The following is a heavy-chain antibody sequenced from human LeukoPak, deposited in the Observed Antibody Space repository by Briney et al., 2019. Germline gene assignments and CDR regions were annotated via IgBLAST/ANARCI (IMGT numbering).Heavy chain of an antibody. D-gene: IGHD4-11*01. J-gene: IGHJ5*02. Sequence: SVKVSCKASGGTFSSYTISWVRQAPGQGLEWMGRIIPIPGIANYAQKFQGRVTITADKSTSTVYMELSSLRSEDTAVHHCARATVTTYGWFDPWGQGTLVTVSS. CDR3: ARATVTTYGWFDP. V-gene: IGHV1-69*02. CDR1: GGTFSSYT. CDR2: IIPIPGIA.